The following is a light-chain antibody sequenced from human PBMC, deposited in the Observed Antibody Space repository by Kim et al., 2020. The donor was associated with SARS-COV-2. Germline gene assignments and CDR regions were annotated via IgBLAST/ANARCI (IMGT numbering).Light chain of an antibody. Sequence: ELTQPPSASGTPGQRVTISCSGSNSNIGSNTVNWYRQLPGTAPKLLIHSNNQRPSGVPDRVSGSKSGTSASLAISGLQSEDEADYYCAAWDATLTAWMFGGGTQLTVL. V-gene: IGLV1-44*01. CDR3: AAWDATLTAWM. CDR1: NSNIGSNT. J-gene: IGLJ3*02. CDR2: SNN.